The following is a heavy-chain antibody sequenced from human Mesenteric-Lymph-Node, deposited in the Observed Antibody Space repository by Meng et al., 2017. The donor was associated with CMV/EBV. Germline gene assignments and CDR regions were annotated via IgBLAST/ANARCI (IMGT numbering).Heavy chain of an antibody. CDR2: INWNGERT. CDR3: ARDHLAVVVPSTNIDL. Sequence: LSLTCVASGFIFDEYGMTWVRQVPGKGLEWVASINWNGERTDYGDSVKGRFTISRDNPKNTLYLQMNSLRAGDTAVYYCARDHLAVVVPSTNIDLWGQGALVTVSS. D-gene: IGHD2-2*01. CDR1: GFIFDEYG. J-gene: IGHJ4*02. V-gene: IGHV3-20*04.